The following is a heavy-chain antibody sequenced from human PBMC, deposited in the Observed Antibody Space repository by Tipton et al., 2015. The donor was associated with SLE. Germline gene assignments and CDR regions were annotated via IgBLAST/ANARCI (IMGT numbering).Heavy chain of an antibody. CDR2: INHSGST. J-gene: IGHJ6*02. V-gene: IGHV4-34*01. CDR1: GGSFSGYY. D-gene: IGHD2-15*01. CDR3: ARRGYDLGGYYHYAMDV. Sequence: TLSLTCAVYGGSFSGYYWSWIRRSPGKGLEWIGEINHSGSTNYKPSLKSRVTISVDTSKNQFSLKLSSVTAADTAVYYCARRGYDLGGYYHYAMDVWGQGTTVTVFS.